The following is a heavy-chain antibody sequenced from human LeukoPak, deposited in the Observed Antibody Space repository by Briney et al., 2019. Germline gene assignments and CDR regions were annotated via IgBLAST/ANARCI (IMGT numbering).Heavy chain of an antibody. D-gene: IGHD2-2*01. J-gene: IGHJ5*02. V-gene: IGHV1-18*01. CDR3: ARGWGSSTSCIRFDP. CDR1: GYTFTSYG. CDR2: ISAYNGNT. Sequence: ASVKVSCKASGYTFTSYGIIWVRQAPGQGLEWMGWISAYNGNTNYAQKLQGRVTMTTDTSTSTAYMELRSLRSDDTAVYYCARGWGSSTSCIRFDPWGQGTLVTVSS.